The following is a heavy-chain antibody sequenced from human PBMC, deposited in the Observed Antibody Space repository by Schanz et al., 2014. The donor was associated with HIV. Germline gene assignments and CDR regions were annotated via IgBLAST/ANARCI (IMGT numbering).Heavy chain of an antibody. J-gene: IGHJ4*02. CDR3: ARGLPADY. CDR1: GFTFRSYG. CDR2: IWYDGSKK. D-gene: IGHD5-18*01. V-gene: IGHV3-30*19. Sequence: QVQLVESGGGVVQPGRSLRLSCVASGFTFRSYGMHWVRQAPGKGLEWVAVIWYDGSKKYYADSVKGRFTISRDNSKNTLYLQMNSLRVEDTAVYYCARGLPADYWGQGTLVTVSS.